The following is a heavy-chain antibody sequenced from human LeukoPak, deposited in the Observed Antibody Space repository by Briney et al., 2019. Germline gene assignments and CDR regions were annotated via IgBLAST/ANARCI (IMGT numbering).Heavy chain of an antibody. V-gene: IGHV3-48*01. CDR1: GFTFSSYS. D-gene: IGHD2-2*01. CDR2: ISSSSSTI. CDR3: ASYCSSTSCYYGNYGMDV. Sequence: GRSLTLSRAPAGFTFSSYSISSGRQPPGNGRGWGSYISSSSSTIYYADSVKGRFTISRDNAKNSLYLQMNSLRAEDTAVYYCASYCSSTSCYYGNYGMDVWGQGTTVTVSS. J-gene: IGHJ6*02.